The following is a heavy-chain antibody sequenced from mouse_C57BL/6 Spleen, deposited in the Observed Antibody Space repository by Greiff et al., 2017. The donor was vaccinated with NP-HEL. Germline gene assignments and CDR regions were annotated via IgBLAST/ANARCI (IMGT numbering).Heavy chain of an antibody. V-gene: IGHV14-4*01. CDR2: IDPENGDT. Sequence: EVQLQQSGAELVRPGASVKLSCTASGFNIKDDYMHWVKQRPEQGLEWIGWIDPENGDTEYASKFQGKATITADTSSNTAYLQLSSLTSDDTAVYYCTTYYGSSSYWYFDVWGTGTTVTVSS. CDR1: GFNIKDDY. J-gene: IGHJ1*03. CDR3: TTYYGSSSYWYFDV. D-gene: IGHD1-1*01.